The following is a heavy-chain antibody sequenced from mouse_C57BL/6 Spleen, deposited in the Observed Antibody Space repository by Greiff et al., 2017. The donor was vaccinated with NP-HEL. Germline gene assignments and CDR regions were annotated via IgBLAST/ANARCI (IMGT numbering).Heavy chain of an antibody. J-gene: IGHJ1*03. CDR1: GYTFTSYT. CDR3: ARSGGNSWYFDV. V-gene: IGHV1-4*01. Sequence: VQLQQSGAELARPGASVKMSCKASGYTFTSYTMHWVKQRPGQGLEWIGYINPSSGYTKYNQKFKDKATLTADNSSSTAYMQLLSLTSDASAVYYCARSGGNSWYFDVWGTGTTGTVSS. D-gene: IGHD2-1*01. CDR2: INPSSGYT.